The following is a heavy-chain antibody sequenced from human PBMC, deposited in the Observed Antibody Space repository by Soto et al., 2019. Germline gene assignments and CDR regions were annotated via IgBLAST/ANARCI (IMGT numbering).Heavy chain of an antibody. CDR3: ARGGPLGYCSSTSCFDY. D-gene: IGHD2-2*01. CDR1: GGTFSSYA. Sequence: SVKVSCKASGGTFSSYAISWVRQAPGQGLEWMGGIIPIFGTANYAQKFQGRVTITADESTSTAYMELSSLRSEDTAVYYCARGGPLGYCSSTSCFDYWGQGTLVTVSS. CDR2: IIPIFGTA. J-gene: IGHJ4*02. V-gene: IGHV1-69*13.